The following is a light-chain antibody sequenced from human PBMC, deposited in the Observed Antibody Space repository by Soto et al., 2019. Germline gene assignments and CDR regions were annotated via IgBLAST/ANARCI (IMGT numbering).Light chain of an antibody. CDR3: SSYTSTNSWV. J-gene: IGLJ3*02. Sequence: QSALTQSASVSGSPGQSITISCTGTSSDVGGYNYVSWYQQHPGKAPKLIIYDVSNRPSGVSTRFSGCKSGNTASLTISGLQAEDEADYSCSSYTSTNSWVFGGGTKLPIL. CDR2: DVS. V-gene: IGLV2-14*01. CDR1: SSDVGGYNY.